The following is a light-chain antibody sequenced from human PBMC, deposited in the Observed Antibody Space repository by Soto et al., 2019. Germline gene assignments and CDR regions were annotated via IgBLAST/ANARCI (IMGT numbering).Light chain of an antibody. Sequence: MVFTQPPGTLSLSPGERAALSCRASQSLSNNIYFAWYQQTPGQAPRLLIGGASSRAAGIPNRIGGSGSGTVITLTSSIQEHDFAVLYCCQQDSYPPQTFGGGPKVDIK. J-gene: IGKJ4*02. V-gene: IGKV3-20*01. CDR2: GAS. CDR3: QQDSYPPQT. CDR1: QSLSNNIY.